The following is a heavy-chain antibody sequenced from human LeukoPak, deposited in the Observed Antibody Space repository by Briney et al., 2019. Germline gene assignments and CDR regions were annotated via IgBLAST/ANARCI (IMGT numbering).Heavy chain of an antibody. CDR1: GYTFTSYW. V-gene: IGHV5-51*01. Sequence: GESLKISCKTSGYTFTSYWIGWVRQAPGKGLECMGVIFPRDSDVRYSPSFQGQVTISADKSTNTAYLHWGSLKASDSAMYYCVRSLPGTLLRGYGMDVWGPGPRSPSP. CDR3: VRSLPGTLLRGYGMDV. D-gene: IGHD3-10*01. J-gene: IGHJ6*02. CDR2: IFPRDSDV.